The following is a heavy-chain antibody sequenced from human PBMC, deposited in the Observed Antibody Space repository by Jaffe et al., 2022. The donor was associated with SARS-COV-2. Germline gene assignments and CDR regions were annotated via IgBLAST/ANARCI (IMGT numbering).Heavy chain of an antibody. CDR1: GGSISSGSYY. J-gene: IGHJ6*02. CDR3: ARDYGDYGGYYYYYYGMDV. Sequence: QVQLQESGPGLVKPSQTLSLTCTVSGGSISSGSYYWSWIRQPAGKGLEWIGRIYTSGSTNYNPSLKSRVTISVDTSKNQFSLKLSSVTAADTAVYYCARDYGDYGGYYYYYYGMDVWGQGTTVTVSS. V-gene: IGHV4-61*02. D-gene: IGHD4-17*01. CDR2: IYTSGST.